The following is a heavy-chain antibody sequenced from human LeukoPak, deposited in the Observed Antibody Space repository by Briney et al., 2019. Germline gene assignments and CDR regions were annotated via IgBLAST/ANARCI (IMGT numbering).Heavy chain of an antibody. CDR2: IYYSGST. CDR1: GGSISSSSYY. D-gene: IGHD3-22*01. CDR3: AVHYYDSSGEWAY. V-gene: IGHV4-39*01. Sequence: SETLSLTCTVSGGSISSSSYYWGWIRQPPGKGLEWIGSIYYSGSTYYNPSLKSRVTISVDTSKNQFSLKLSSVTAADTAVYYCAVHYYDSSGEWAYWGQGTLVTVSS. J-gene: IGHJ4*02.